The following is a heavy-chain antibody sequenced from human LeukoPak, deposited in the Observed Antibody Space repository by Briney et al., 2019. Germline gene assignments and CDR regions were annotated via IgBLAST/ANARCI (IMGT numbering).Heavy chain of an antibody. J-gene: IGHJ6*03. D-gene: IGHD1-14*01. CDR2: IYHSGST. Sequence: SETLSLTCAVSGGSISSSNWWSWVRQPPGKGLEWIGEIYHSGSTNYNPSLKSRVTISVDTSKNQFSLKLSSVTAADTAVYYCARKPSNYYYMDVWGKGTTVTVSS. CDR3: ARKPSNYYYMDV. CDR1: GGSISSSNW. V-gene: IGHV4-4*02.